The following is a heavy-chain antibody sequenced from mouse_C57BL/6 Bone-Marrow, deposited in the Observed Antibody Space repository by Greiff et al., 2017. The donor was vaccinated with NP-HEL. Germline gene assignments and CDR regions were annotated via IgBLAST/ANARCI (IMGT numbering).Heavy chain of an antibody. Sequence: EVNVVESGGGLVKPGGSLKLSCAASGFTFSSYAMSWVRQTPEKRLAWVATISDGGSYTYYPDNVKGRFTISRDNAKNNLYLQMSHLKSEDTAMYYCARFMITTTYYYAMDYWGQGTSVTVSS. V-gene: IGHV5-4*03. J-gene: IGHJ4*01. D-gene: IGHD2-4*01. CDR1: GFTFSSYA. CDR2: ISDGGSYT. CDR3: ARFMITTTYYYAMDY.